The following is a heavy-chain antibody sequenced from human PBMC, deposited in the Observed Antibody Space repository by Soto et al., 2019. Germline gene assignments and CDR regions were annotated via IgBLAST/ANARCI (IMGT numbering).Heavy chain of an antibody. CDR3: ARDSTYYYDSSGYYEDY. CDR1: GFTFSSYG. D-gene: IGHD3-22*01. CDR2: IWYDGSNK. J-gene: IGHJ4*02. Sequence: QVQLVESGGGVVQPGRSLRLSCAASGFTFSSYGMHWVRQAPGKGLEWVAVIWYDGSNKYYADSVKGRFTISRDNSKNTLYPQMNSLRAEDTAVYYCARDSTYYYDSSGYYEDYWGQGTLVTVSS. V-gene: IGHV3-33*01.